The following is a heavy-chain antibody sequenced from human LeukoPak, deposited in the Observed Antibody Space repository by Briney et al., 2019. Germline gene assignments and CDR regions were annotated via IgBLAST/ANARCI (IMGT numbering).Heavy chain of an antibody. Sequence: GGSLRLSCAASGFTFSSYAMSWVRQAPGKGLEWVSAISGSGGSTYYADSVKGRFTISRDNSKNTLYLQMNSLRAEDTAVYYCAKAGDGSGWYRGGCYFDYWGQGTLVTVSS. CDR2: ISGSGGST. D-gene: IGHD6-19*01. V-gene: IGHV3-23*01. J-gene: IGHJ4*02. CDR3: AKAGDGSGWYRGGCYFDY. CDR1: GFTFSSYA.